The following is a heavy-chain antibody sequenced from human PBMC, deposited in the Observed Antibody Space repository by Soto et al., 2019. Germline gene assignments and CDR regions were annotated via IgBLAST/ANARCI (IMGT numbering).Heavy chain of an antibody. CDR3: AKVYRLDYSGSYFSSSPDVGFDY. CDR2: ISGSGGST. D-gene: IGHD1-26*01. V-gene: IGHV3-23*01. J-gene: IGHJ4*02. Sequence: HPGGSLRLSCAASGFTFSSYAMSWVRQAPGKGLEWVSAISGSGGSTYYADSVKGRFTISRDNSKNTLYLQMNSLRAEDTAVYYCAKVYRLDYSGSYFSSSPDVGFDYWGQGTLVTVSS. CDR1: GFTFSSYA.